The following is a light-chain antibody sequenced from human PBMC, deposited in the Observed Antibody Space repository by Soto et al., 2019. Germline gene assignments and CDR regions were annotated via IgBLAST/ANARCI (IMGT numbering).Light chain of an antibody. J-gene: IGKJ3*01. CDR3: QQYGGSPLFT. V-gene: IGKV1-39*01. Sequence: DIQLTQSPSSLSASVGDRVTITCRASQTIHNYLNWYQQIPGKAPKLLIYAASNLRGGVPSRFSGGGSGTDFTLTINSLQPEDFAVYSCQQYGGSPLFTFGPGTRVDFK. CDR2: AAS. CDR1: QTIHNY.